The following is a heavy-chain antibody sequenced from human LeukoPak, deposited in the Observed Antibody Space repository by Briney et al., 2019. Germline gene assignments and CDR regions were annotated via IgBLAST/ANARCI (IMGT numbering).Heavy chain of an antibody. D-gene: IGHD2-8*02. CDR2: ISGPGTTT. J-gene: IGHJ4*02. CDR3: ARDPYCTGISCHYYFDY. Sequence: GGSLRLSCATSRFTFSNSAMSWVRQAPGKGLEWVPTISGPGTTTYYADSVKGRFTVSRDNSDNTLYLQMNSLRAEDTAIYYCARDPYCTGISCHYYFDYWGRGTLVPVSS. V-gene: IGHV3-23*01. CDR1: RFTFSNSA.